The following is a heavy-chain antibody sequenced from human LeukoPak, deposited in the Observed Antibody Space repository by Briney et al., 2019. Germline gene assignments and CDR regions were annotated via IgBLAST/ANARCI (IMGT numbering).Heavy chain of an antibody. D-gene: IGHD1-26*01. CDR2: IYSDGST. CDR1: GFTVSSTY. J-gene: IGHJ4*02. Sequence: GGSLRLSCAASGFTVSSTYMSWVRQAPGKGLEWVSIIYSDGSTYYADSVKGRFTISRDTSKNTLFLQMNSLRAEDTAVYYCARIYSGSHYSWGQGTLVTISS. V-gene: IGHV3-53*01. CDR3: ARIYSGSHYS.